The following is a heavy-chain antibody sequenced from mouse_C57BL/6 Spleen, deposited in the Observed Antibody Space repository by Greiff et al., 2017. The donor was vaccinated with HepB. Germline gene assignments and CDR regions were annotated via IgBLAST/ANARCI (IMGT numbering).Heavy chain of an antibody. CDR1: GYTFTSYT. V-gene: IGHV1-4*01. Sequence: QVQLKESGAELARPGASVKMSCKASGYTFTSYTMHWVKQRPGQGLEWIGYINPSSGYTKYNQKFKDKATLTADKSSSTAYMQLSSLTSEDSAVYYCVSTMVTTWFAYWGQGTLVTVSA. J-gene: IGHJ3*01. CDR2: INPSSGYT. D-gene: IGHD2-2*01. CDR3: VSTMVTTWFAY.